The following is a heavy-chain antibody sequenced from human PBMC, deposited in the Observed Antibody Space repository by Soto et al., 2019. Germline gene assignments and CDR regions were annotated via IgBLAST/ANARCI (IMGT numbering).Heavy chain of an antibody. CDR1: GGSISSGGYY. D-gene: IGHD6-13*01. V-gene: IGHV4-31*02. CDR2: IYYSGST. Sequence: LCGGSISSGGYYWSWIRQHPGKGLEWIGYIYYSGSTYYNPSLKSRVTISVDTSKNQFSLKLSSVTAADTAVYYCARALGVIAAAGTIGDNWFDPWGQGTLVTVSS. J-gene: IGHJ5*02. CDR3: ARALGVIAAAGTIGDNWFDP.